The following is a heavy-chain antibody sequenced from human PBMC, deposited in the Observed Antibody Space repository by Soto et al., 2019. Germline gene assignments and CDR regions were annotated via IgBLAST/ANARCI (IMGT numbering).Heavy chain of an antibody. CDR3: AKDHWGSY. J-gene: IGHJ4*02. CDR1: GFTFSTYA. D-gene: IGHD3-16*01. V-gene: IGHV3-23*01. CDR2: ISATGGGT. Sequence: PGGSLRLSCSASGFTFSTYAMSWVRQAPGKGLEWVPAISATGGGTYYADSVKGRFTISRDNSKNTLYLQMNSLRAEDTALYYCAKDHWGSYSGQGTLVTVSS.